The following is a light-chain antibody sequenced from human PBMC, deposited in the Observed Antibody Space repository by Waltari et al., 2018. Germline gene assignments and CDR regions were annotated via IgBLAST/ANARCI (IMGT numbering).Light chain of an antibody. Sequence: DMVMTQSPLSLPVTPGEPASISCRSSKGLLHTNGYHYVDWYLQKTGQYPQLLIYFGSKPASAVPHRFSGYGAGTDFTLYISRLEAEDIWVYCCMPGLQTPLTFSGGTKVEIK. CDR3: MPGLQTPLT. V-gene: IGKV2-28*01. CDR2: FGS. CDR1: KGLLHTNGYHY. J-gene: IGKJ4*01.